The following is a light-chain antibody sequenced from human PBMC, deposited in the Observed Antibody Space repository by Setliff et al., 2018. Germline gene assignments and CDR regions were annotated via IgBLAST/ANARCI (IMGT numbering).Light chain of an antibody. Sequence: QSALAQPPSVSGAPGQRVTISCTGSRTNFGRGYDVHWYQQLPGTAPKLLIFGDTSRPSGVPDRFSGSKPGTSASLAITGLQAEDEAYYYCQSYDSSLSRHVFGTGTKVTVL. J-gene: IGLJ1*01. V-gene: IGLV1-40*01. CDR2: GDT. CDR1: RTNFGRGYD. CDR3: QSYDSSLSRHV.